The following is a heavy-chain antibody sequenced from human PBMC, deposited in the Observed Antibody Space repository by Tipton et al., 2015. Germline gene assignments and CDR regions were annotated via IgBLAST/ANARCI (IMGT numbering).Heavy chain of an antibody. CDR1: GGSISSGDYY. D-gene: IGHD3-22*01. J-gene: IGHJ4*02. Sequence: LRLSCTVSGGSISSGDYYWSWIRQPPGKGLEWIGYIYYSGSTYYNPSLKSRVTISVDTSKNQFSLKLSSVTAADTAVYYCAREVWYNDSTGYDYWGQGTLVTVSS. CDR3: AREVWYNDSTGYDY. CDR2: IYYSGST. V-gene: IGHV4-30-4*01.